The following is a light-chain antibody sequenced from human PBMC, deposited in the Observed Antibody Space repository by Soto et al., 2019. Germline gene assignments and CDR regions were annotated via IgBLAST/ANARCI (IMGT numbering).Light chain of an antibody. V-gene: IGLV1-44*01. CDR2: NDN. Sequence: QPVLTQPPSASGTPGQRVTISCSGSSSNIGSNTVNWYQQLPGTAPKLLIYNDNQRPSGVPDRFSGSRSGTSASLAISGLQSEDEADYYCAPWDDSLNEVVFGGGTKLTVL. CDR1: SSNIGSNT. J-gene: IGLJ2*01. CDR3: APWDDSLNEVV.